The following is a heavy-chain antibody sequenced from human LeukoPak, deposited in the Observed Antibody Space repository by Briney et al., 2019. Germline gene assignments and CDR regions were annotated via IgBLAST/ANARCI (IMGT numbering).Heavy chain of an antibody. CDR3: ASIHQVRGSDTFDI. V-gene: IGHV4-34*01. J-gene: IGHJ3*02. Sequence: KPSQTLALTCAVYGGSFSVYFWSWVSQPPGRGLEWSGEINQSGSSTYNPSLKSRVTMSVDTSKNQLSLKMTSVTAADTAVYYCASIHQVRGSDTFDIWGQGTMVTVSS. CDR2: INQSGSS. CDR1: GGSFSVYF. D-gene: IGHD3-10*01.